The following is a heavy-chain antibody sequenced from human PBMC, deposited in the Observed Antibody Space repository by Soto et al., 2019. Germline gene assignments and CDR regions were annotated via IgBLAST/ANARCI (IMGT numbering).Heavy chain of an antibody. D-gene: IGHD3-10*01. J-gene: IGHJ6*02. V-gene: IGHV4-4*01. CDR3: GRWLGTSYGMDV. Sequence: XETLSLTCSVAGCSISSTNWWSWVRQSPGKGLEWIGEIYHNGSPDYNPSLKSRVTISVDKSKNHVFLKLTSVTAADTAMYFCGRWLGTSYGMDVWGQGTAVTVSS. CDR2: IYHNGSP. CDR1: GCSISSTNW.